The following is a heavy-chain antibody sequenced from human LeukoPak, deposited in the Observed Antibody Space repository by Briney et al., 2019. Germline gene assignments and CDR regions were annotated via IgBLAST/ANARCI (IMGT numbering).Heavy chain of an antibody. CDR1: GFTFSSYG. CDR3: ATELTCYYDSSGYYYEPNYFDY. D-gene: IGHD3-22*01. CDR2: ISGSGGST. J-gene: IGHJ4*02. Sequence: GGSLRLSCAASGFTFSSYGMSWVRQAPGKGLEWVSSISGSGGSTQYADSVQGRFAISRDNSKNTLYLQMNSLRAEDTAVYYCATELTCYYDSSGYYYEPNYFDYWGQGTLVTVSS. V-gene: IGHV3-23*01.